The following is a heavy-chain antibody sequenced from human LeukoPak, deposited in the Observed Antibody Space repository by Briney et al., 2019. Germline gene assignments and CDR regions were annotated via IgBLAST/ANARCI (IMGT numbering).Heavy chain of an antibody. CDR2: ISYDGSNK. J-gene: IGHJ4*02. CDR3: AREAAFDY. V-gene: IGHV3-30-3*01. Sequence: PGVSLRLSCAASGFTFSSYAMHWVRQAPGKGLEWVAVISYDGSNKYYADSVKGRFTISRDNSKNTLYLQMNSLRAEDTAVYYCAREAAFDYWGQGTLVTVSS. CDR1: GFTFSSYA. D-gene: IGHD6-25*01.